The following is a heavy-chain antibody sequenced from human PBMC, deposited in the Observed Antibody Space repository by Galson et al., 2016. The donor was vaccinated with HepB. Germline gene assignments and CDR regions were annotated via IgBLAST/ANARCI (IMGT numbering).Heavy chain of an antibody. V-gene: IGHV1-18*01. J-gene: IGHJ5*02. CDR3: ARNGSGYYNS. CDR2: INTYNGFT. CDR1: GYTFTSYG. Sequence: CKASGYTFTSYGISWVRQAPGQGLEWMGWINTYNGFTHSAQSLQGRVSMTTDTSTSTAYMELRSLRFDDTAVYYCARNGSGYYNSWGQGTLVTVSS. D-gene: IGHD3-22*01.